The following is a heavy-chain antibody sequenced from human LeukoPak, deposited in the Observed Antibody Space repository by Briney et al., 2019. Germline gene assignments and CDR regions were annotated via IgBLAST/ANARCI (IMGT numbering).Heavy chain of an antibody. CDR2: ISSSSSYI. D-gene: IGHD3-10*01. CDR3: AKVRFGELYYFDY. Sequence: GGSLRLSCAASGFTFSSYSMNWVRQAPGKGLEWVSSISSSSSYIYYADSVKGRFTISRDNSKNTLYLQMNSLRVEDTAVYYCAKVRFGELYYFDYWGQGTLVTVSS. J-gene: IGHJ4*02. CDR1: GFTFSSYS. V-gene: IGHV3-21*04.